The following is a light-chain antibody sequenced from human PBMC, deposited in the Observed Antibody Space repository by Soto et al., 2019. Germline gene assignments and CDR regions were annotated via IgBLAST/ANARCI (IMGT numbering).Light chain of an antibody. CDR2: GNN. CDR1: TSNIGAGYD. CDR3: QSFDSSLSGVV. Sequence: QSVLTQPPSGSGAPGQGVTISCTGATSNIGAGYDVHWYQQVPGTAPKVVIYGNNNRALGVPDRFSGSKSGASASLAITGLQPADEADYYCQSFDSSLSGVVFGGGTKLTVL. J-gene: IGLJ2*01. V-gene: IGLV1-40*01.